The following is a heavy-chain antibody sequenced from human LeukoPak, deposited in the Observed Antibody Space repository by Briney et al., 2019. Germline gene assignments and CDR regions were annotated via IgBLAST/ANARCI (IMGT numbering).Heavy chain of an antibody. CDR2: INTVNGGT. CDR1: GYTFTRYY. D-gene: IGHD3-16*02. V-gene: IGHV1-18*04. Sequence: GASVKVSCKASGYTFTRYYMHWVRQAPGQGLEWMGRINTVNGGTTYAQKLQGRVTMTTDTSTSTAYMELRSLRSDDTAVYYCARSVWGSYRYSRYFDYWGQGTLVTVSS. J-gene: IGHJ4*02. CDR3: ARSVWGSYRYSRYFDY.